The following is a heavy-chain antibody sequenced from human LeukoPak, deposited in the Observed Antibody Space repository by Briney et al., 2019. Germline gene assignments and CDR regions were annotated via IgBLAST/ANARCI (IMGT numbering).Heavy chain of an antibody. CDR2: MSGLGGST. CDR1: GFTFSNYA. V-gene: IGHV3-23*01. Sequence: GGSLRLSCAASGFTFSNYAMSWVRQAPGKGLEWVSGMSGLGGSTFYADSAKGRFTISRDNSKNTLYLQMNSLRAEDTAVYYCAKAATGGLITFGGVIVIPAFFDSWGQGTLVTVSS. J-gene: IGHJ4*02. D-gene: IGHD3-16*02. CDR3: AKAATGGLITFGGVIVIPAFFDS.